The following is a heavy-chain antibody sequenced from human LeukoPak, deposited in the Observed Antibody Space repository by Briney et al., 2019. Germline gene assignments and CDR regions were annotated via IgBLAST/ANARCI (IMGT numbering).Heavy chain of an antibody. D-gene: IGHD6-19*01. Sequence: WASVKVSCKASGYTFTGYYMHWVRQAPGQGLEWMGRINPNSGGTNYAQNFQGRVTMTRDTSIITAYMELSRLRSDDTAVYYGARLASSIAVGYYYYYMDVWGKGTTVTVSS. J-gene: IGHJ6*03. CDR2: INPNSGGT. V-gene: IGHV1-2*06. CDR3: ARLASSIAVGYYYYYMDV. CDR1: GYTFTGYY.